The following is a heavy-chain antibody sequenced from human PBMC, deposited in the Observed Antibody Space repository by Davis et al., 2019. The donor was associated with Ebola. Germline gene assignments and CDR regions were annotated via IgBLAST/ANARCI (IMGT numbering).Heavy chain of an antibody. CDR1: GDSVNSGRYY. CDR3: ARGGRDIVVVVAATGFDY. V-gene: IGHV4-61*01. D-gene: IGHD2-15*01. Sequence: MPSETLSLTCTVSGDSVNSGRYYWNWIRQSPQKGLEWIGQIYWSGSTKYNPSLQGRVTISFDTSNTQFSLKLTSVTVADTAVYYCARGGRDIVVVVAATGFDYWGQGTLVTVSS. J-gene: IGHJ4*02. CDR2: IYWSGST.